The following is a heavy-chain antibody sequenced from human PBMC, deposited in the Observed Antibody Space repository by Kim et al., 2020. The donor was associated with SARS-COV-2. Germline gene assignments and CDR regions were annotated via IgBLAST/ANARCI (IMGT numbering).Heavy chain of an antibody. V-gene: IGHV1-3*01. CDR2: INAGNGNT. J-gene: IGHJ1*01. D-gene: IGHD3-22*01. CDR1: GYTFTSYA. Sequence: ASVKVSCKASGYTFTSYAMHWVRQAPGQRLEWMGWINAGNGNTKYSQKFQGRVTITRDTSASTAYMELSSLRSEDTAVYYCARFGNYYDSSVRWGQGTLVTVSS. CDR3: ARFGNYYDSSVR.